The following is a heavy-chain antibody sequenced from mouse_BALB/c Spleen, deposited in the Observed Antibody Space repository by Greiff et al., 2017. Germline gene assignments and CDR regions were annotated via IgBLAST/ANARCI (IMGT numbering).Heavy chain of an antibody. Sequence: VQLQQSGPELVKPGASVKIPCKASGYTFTDYNMDWVKQSHGKSLEWIGDINPNNGGTIYNQKFKGKATLTVDKSSSTAYMELRSLTSEDTAVYYCARSRGYGHYYAMDYWGQGTSVTVSS. J-gene: IGHJ4*01. CDR2: INPNNGGT. V-gene: IGHV1-18*01. CDR1: GYTFTDYN. D-gene: IGHD2-2*01. CDR3: ARSRGYGHYYAMDY.